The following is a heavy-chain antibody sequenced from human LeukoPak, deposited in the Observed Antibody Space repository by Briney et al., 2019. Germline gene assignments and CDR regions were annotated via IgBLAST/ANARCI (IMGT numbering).Heavy chain of an antibody. V-gene: IGHV3-48*04. Sequence: GGSLRLSCAASGFTFSGYSMNWVRQAPGKGLEWVSYISSSSSIIYYADSVKGRFTISRDNAKNSLYLQMNSLRAEDTAVYYCAREIGRGDDAFDIWGQGTMVTVSS. CDR2: ISSSSSII. D-gene: IGHD3-10*01. CDR3: AREIGRGDDAFDI. J-gene: IGHJ3*02. CDR1: GFTFSGYS.